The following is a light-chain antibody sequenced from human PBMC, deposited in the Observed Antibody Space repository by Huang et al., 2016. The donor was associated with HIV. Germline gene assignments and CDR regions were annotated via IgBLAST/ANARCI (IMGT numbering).Light chain of an antibody. J-gene: IGKJ4*01. Sequence: DIQMTQSPSSLSASVGDRVTITCQASQDISNYLNWYQQKPGKAPKLLIYDASNLETGVPSRFSGSGSGTDFTFTISSLQPEDIATYYCQQYGNLPTTFGGGTKVEIK. CDR3: QQYGNLPTT. CDR2: DAS. CDR1: QDISNY. V-gene: IGKV1-33*01.